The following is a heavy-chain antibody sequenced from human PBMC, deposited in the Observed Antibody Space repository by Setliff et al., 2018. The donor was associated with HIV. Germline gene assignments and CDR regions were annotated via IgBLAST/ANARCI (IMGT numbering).Heavy chain of an antibody. CDR2: IRYDGSNK. D-gene: IGHD3-22*01. Sequence: LSCAASGFTFSSYAMHWVRQAPGKGLEWVALIRYDGSNKYYADSVKGRFIISRDNSKNMLYLQMNSLRAEDTAVYYCAKDRFSDSSAPGDAFDVWGVGTLVTVSS. CDR1: GFTFSSYA. CDR3: AKDRFSDSSAPGDAFDV. V-gene: IGHV3-30*02. J-gene: IGHJ3*01.